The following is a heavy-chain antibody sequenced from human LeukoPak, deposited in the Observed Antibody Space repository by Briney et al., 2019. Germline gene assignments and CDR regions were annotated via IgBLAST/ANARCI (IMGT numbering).Heavy chain of an antibody. D-gene: IGHD1-26*01. Sequence: ASVKVSCRASGYTFTNYDITWIRQAPGQGLEWMGYITPYNGNTKNAQKLQGRVTMTTDTSTSTVYMELRSLRSDDTAVYYCARETSSGAYIDYWGQGTLVTVSS. J-gene: IGHJ4*02. V-gene: IGHV1-18*01. CDR2: ITPYNGNT. CDR3: ARETSSGAYIDY. CDR1: GYTFTNYD.